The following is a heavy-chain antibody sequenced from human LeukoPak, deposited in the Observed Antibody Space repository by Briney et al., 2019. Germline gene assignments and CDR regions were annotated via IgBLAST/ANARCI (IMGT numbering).Heavy chain of an antibody. D-gene: IGHD2-2*01. CDR2: INHSGST. V-gene: IGHV4-34*01. J-gene: IGHJ4*02. CDR3: ARDRSGCSSTSCYSNFDY. Sequence: SETLSLTCAVYGVSFSGYYWSWIRQPPGKGLEWIGEINHSGSTNYNPSLKSRVTISVDTSKNQFSLKLSSVTAADTAVYYCARDRSGCSSTSCYSNFDYWGQGTLVTVSS. CDR1: GVSFSGYY.